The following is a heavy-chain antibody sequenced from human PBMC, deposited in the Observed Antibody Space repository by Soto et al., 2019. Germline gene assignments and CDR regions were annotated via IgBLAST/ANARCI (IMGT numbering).Heavy chain of an antibody. CDR2: ISSSSSYI. D-gene: IGHD3-9*01. Sequence: GGSLRLSCAASGFTFSSYNMNWGRRPPGKGLEWGSSISSSSSYIYYADSVKGRFTISRDNAKNSLYLQMSSLRAEDTAVYYCAREYDILTGYSGWGQGTLVTVS. CDR3: AREYDILTGYSG. J-gene: IGHJ4*02. CDR1: GFTFSSYN. V-gene: IGHV3-21*01.